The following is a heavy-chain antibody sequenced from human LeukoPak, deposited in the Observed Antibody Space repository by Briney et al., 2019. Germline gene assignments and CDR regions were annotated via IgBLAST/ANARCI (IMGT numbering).Heavy chain of an antibody. Sequence: GGSLRLSCAASGFTFSSYSMNWVRQAPGKGLEWVSSISSSSSYIYYADSVKGRFTISRDNAKNSLYLQMNSLRAEDTAVYYCASYRLPYDYVWGGYRKDDYWGQGTLVTVSS. J-gene: IGHJ4*02. CDR3: ASYRLPYDYVWGGYRKDDY. CDR2: ISSSSSYI. CDR1: GFTFSSYS. V-gene: IGHV3-21*01. D-gene: IGHD3-16*02.